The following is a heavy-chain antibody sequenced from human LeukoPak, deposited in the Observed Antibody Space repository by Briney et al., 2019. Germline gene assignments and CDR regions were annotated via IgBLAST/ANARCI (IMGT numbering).Heavy chain of an antibody. CDR1: GFTFSSYA. V-gene: IGHV3-30*01. CDR2: ISYDGSNK. Sequence: PGGSLRLSCAASGFTFSSYAMHWVRQAPGKGLEWVAVISYDGSNKYYADSVKGRFTISRDNSKNTLYLQMNSLRAEDTAVYYCARDTYYYDSSGYWDVWGQGTLVTVSS. D-gene: IGHD3-22*01. CDR3: ARDTYYYDSSGYWDV. J-gene: IGHJ3*01.